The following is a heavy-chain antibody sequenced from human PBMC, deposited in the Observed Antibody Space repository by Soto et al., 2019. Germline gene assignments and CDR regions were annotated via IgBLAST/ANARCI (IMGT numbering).Heavy chain of an antibody. CDR3: ARVPSRPDRYCSGGSCYSSEARH. CDR1: GYTFTSYG. Sequence: QVQLVQSGAEVKKPGASVKVSCKASGYTFTSYGISWVRQAPGQGLEWMGWISAYNGNTNYAQKLQGRVTMTTDTSTSTAYMELRSLRSDDTAVYYCARVPSRPDRYCSGGSCYSSEARHWGQGTLVTVSS. J-gene: IGHJ4*02. CDR2: ISAYNGNT. V-gene: IGHV1-18*01. D-gene: IGHD2-15*01.